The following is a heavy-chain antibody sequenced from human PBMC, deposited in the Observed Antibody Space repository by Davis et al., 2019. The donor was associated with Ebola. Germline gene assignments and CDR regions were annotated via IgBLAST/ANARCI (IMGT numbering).Heavy chain of an antibody. CDR3: ARQKKGFLEWLLHYWYFDL. V-gene: IGHV4-38-2*02. CDR2: IYYSGST. Sequence: SETLSLTCTVSGYSISSGYYWGWIRQPPGKGLEWIGSIYYSGSTYYNPSLKSRVTISVDTSKNQFSLKLSSVTAADTAVYYCARQKKGFLEWLLHYWYFDLWGRGTLVTVSS. J-gene: IGHJ2*01. D-gene: IGHD3-3*01. CDR1: GYSISSGYY.